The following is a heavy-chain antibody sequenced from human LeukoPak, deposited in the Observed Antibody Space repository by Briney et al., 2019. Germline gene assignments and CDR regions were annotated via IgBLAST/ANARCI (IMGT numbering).Heavy chain of an antibody. V-gene: IGHV4-61*01. CDR1: GXSVSSGSYY. D-gene: IGHD3-10*01. CDR3: ARDEWFGY. CDR2: IYSSVST. J-gene: IGHJ4*02. Sequence: SETLSLTCTVSGXSVSSGSYYWSWIRQPPGKGLEWIGYIYSSVSTKYNTSLKSRVTISVDTSKNQVSLNLSSVTATDTAVYYCARDEWFGYWGQGTLVTVSS.